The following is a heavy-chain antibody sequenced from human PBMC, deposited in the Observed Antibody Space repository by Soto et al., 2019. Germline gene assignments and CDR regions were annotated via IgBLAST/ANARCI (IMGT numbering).Heavy chain of an antibody. D-gene: IGHD4-17*01. CDR1: GSSFTSYW. Sequence: GESLKISCXGAGSSFTSYWITWVRQMPGKGLEWMGRIAPSDSYTTYSPSFQGQVTISADKSISTAYLQWSSLKASDTAMYYCARIPNDYGDYMELDYWGQGTLVTVSS. CDR2: IAPSDSYT. J-gene: IGHJ4*02. V-gene: IGHV5-10-1*04. CDR3: ARIPNDYGDYMELDY.